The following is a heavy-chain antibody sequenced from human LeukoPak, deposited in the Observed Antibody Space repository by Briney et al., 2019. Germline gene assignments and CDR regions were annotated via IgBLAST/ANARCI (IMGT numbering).Heavy chain of an antibody. CDR1: GGPFSGYY. V-gene: IGHV4-34*01. J-gene: IGHJ4*02. CDR3: ARAKSTVSTYFDS. D-gene: IGHD4-17*01. CDR2: INPGGTT. Sequence: SETLSLTCAVHGGPFSGYYWAWIRQPPGKGLEWIGEINPGGTTNYHPSLKGRVTISADTSKSQFSLELRSVTAADTAVFYCARAKSTVSTYFDSWGQGSLVTVSS.